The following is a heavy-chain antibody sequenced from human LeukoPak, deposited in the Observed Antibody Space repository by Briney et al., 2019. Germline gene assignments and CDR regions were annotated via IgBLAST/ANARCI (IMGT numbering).Heavy chain of an antibody. CDR3: ARHEGSGSYYSY. D-gene: IGHD1-26*01. CDR1: GYRFTTYW. V-gene: IGHV5-51*01. CDR2: ISPDDSDI. Sequence: GESLKISCKVSGYRFTTYWIAWVRQMPGRGLEWRGIISPDDSDIRYSPSFQGHVTISADGSISTAYLQWSSLQASDTAMYYCARHEGSGSYYSYWGQGTLVTVSS. J-gene: IGHJ4*02.